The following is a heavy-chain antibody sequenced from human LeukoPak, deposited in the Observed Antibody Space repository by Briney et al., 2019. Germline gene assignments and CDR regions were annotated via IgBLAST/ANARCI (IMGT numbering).Heavy chain of an antibody. CDR1: GFTSNTYA. D-gene: IGHD1-26*01. V-gene: IGHV3-30*18. CDR3: AKRKSGSHFWGDHHDVFDL. CDR2: MSYDGSKK. Sequence: GRSLRLSCAASGFTSNTYAMHWVRQSPGKGLEWVALMSYDGSKKDYADSVKGRFTFSRDNSKNTLYLDMNSLRVEDTAVYYCAKRKSGSHFWGDHHDVFDLWGQGTMVTVSS. J-gene: IGHJ3*01.